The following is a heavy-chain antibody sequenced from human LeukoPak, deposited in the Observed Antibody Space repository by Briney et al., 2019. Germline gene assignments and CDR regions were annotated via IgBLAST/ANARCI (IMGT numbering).Heavy chain of an antibody. CDR2: ISAYNGNT. D-gene: IGHD2-15*01. J-gene: IGHJ5*02. Sequence: ASVKVSCKASGYTFTSYGISWVRQAPGQGLEWMGWISAYNGNTNYAQKLQGRVTMTTDTSTSTAYMELRSLRSDDTAVYYCARDGGYCSGGSCPDNWFDPWGPGTLVTVSS. CDR1: GYTFTSYG. V-gene: IGHV1-18*01. CDR3: ARDGGYCSGGSCPDNWFDP.